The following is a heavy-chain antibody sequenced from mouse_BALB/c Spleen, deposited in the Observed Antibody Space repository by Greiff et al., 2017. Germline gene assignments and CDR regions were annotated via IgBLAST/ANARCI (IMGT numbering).Heavy chain of an antibody. V-gene: IGHV5-6-5*01. CDR2: ISSGGST. CDR1: GFTFSSYA. Sequence: EVQGVESGGGLVKPGGSLKLSCAASGFTFSSYAMSWVRQTPEKRLEWVASISSGGSTYYPDSVKGRFTISRDNARNILYLQMSSLRSEDTAMYYCARGGAYDGYYHAMDYWGQGTSVTVSS. CDR3: ARGGAYDGYYHAMDY. J-gene: IGHJ4*01. D-gene: IGHD2-3*01.